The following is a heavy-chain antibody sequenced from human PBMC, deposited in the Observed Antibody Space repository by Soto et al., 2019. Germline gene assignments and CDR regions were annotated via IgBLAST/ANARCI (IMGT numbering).Heavy chain of an antibody. J-gene: IGHJ6*02. CDR2: RSYDGSNK. D-gene: IGHD1-1*01. CDR1: GFTFSSYG. CDR3: AKEGRTTSYYYYGMDV. Sequence: QVQLVESGGGVVQPGRSLRLSCAASGFTFSSYGMPWVRQAPGTGLEWVAVRSYDGSNKYYADSVKGRFTISRDNSKNTLYLQMNSLRAEDTAVYYCAKEGRTTSYYYYGMDVWGQGTTVTVSS. V-gene: IGHV3-30*18.